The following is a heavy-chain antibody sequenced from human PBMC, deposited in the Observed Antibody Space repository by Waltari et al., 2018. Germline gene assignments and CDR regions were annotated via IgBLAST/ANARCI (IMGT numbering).Heavy chain of an antibody. CDR3: AKVGVGLTTWYAFDI. Sequence: QVHLVESGGGVVQPGGSLRLSCAASGFTFSDYGMHWVRQSPGKGLEWVAFMRYDASDIYYRDSVKVRFTISRDNSKNTLFLQMSSLRAEDTAGYYCAKVGVGLTTWYAFDIWGQGTMVTVSS. CDR1: GFTFSDYG. J-gene: IGHJ3*02. V-gene: IGHV3-30*02. CDR2: MRYDASDI. D-gene: IGHD1-1*01.